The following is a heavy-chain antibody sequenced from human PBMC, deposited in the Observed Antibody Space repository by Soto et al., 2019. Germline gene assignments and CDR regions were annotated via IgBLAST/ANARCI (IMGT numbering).Heavy chain of an antibody. CDR1: GGSISSYY. J-gene: IGHJ4*02. Sequence: SETLSLTCTVSGGSISSYYWSWIRQPPGKGLEWIGYIYYSGSTNYNPSLKSRVTISVDTSKNQFSLKLSSVTAADTAVYYCARESSYCGSTSCSNYFDYWGQGTLVTVSS. CDR3: ARESSYCGSTSCSNYFDY. D-gene: IGHD2-2*01. V-gene: IGHV4-59*01. CDR2: IYYSGST.